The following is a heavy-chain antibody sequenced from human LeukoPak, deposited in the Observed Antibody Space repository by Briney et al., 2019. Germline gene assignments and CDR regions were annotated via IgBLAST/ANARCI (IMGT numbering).Heavy chain of an antibody. CDR3: ARGDPYSSSWYFDP. CDR2: INPNGGGT. D-gene: IGHD6-13*01. V-gene: IGHV1-2*06. Sequence: GASVKVSCKASGYTFTGYYMHWVRQAPGQGLEWMGRINPNGGGTNYAQKFQGRVTMTRDTSISTAYMDLSRLRSDDTAVYYCARGDPYSSSWYFDPWGQGTLVTVSS. CDR1: GYTFTGYY. J-gene: IGHJ5*02.